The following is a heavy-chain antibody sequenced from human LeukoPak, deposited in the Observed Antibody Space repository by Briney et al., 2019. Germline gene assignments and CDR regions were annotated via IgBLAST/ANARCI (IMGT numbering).Heavy chain of an antibody. D-gene: IGHD6-6*01. V-gene: IGHV1-2*02. J-gene: IGHJ4*02. Sequence: VSVKVLCKFSGHTYTAHYALWARQAPGQGLEWMGWINPNSGGTNYAQKFQGRVTMTRDTSISTAYMELSRLRSDDTAVYYCARVEYSSSSVDYWGQGTLVTVSS. CDR2: INPNSGGT. CDR1: GHTYTAHY. CDR3: ARVEYSSSSVDY.